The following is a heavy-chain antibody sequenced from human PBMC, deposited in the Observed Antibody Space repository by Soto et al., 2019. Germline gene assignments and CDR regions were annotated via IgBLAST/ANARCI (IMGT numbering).Heavy chain of an antibody. D-gene: IGHD3-22*01. Sequence: EVQLVETGGGLIQPGGSLRLSCAASGITVSTNYMSWVRQAPGKGLEWVSVIYSDGKTFYADSVKGRFTISRDNSQNRVSRQENGLGADDRAVYYWGGAGGGGYYDSSGYMAVWGQGTLVTVSS. J-gene: IGHJ4*02. CDR1: GITVSTNY. CDR2: IYSDGKT. V-gene: IGHV3-53*02. CDR3: GGAGGGGYYDSSGYMAV.